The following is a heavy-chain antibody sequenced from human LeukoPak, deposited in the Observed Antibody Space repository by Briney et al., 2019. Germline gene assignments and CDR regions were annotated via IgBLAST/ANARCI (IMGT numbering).Heavy chain of an antibody. J-gene: IGHJ4*02. CDR2: THYRSKWYN. Sequence: SQTLSLTCAISGDSVASNSAAWNWIRQSPSRGLEWLGRTHYRSKWYNDYAVSVKSRITINTDTSKKQFSLELNSVTPEDTAVYYCARATEPGGDFDNWGQGTLVTVSS. CDR1: GDSVASNSAA. V-gene: IGHV6-1*01. D-gene: IGHD3-16*01. CDR3: ARATEPGGDFDN.